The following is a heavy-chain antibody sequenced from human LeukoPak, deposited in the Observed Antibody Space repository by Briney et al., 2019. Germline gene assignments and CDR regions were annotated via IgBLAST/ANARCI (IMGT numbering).Heavy chain of an antibody. CDR3: ARVSGYSYATIDY. CDR1: GYTFTSYD. CDR2: MNPNSGNT. Sequence: ASVKVSCKASGYTFTSYDINWVRQATGQGLEWMGWMNPNSGNTGYAQKFQGRVTITRNTSISTAYMELSSLRSEDTAVYYCARVSGYSYATIDYWGQGTLVTVSS. J-gene: IGHJ4*02. V-gene: IGHV1-8*03. D-gene: IGHD5-18*01.